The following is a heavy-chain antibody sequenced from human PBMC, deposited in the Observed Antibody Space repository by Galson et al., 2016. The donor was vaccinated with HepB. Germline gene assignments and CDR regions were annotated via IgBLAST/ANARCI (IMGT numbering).Heavy chain of an antibody. CDR3: AKEFKSSGYYSFLDY. V-gene: IGHV3-30*18. J-gene: IGHJ4*02. CDR2: ISKDGGTQ. D-gene: IGHD3-22*01. Sequence: SLRLSCAASGFTFSNYGMHWVRQAPGKGLEWVAVISKDGGTQYYADSVKGRFTISRDNSKNTLYLQVNSLRPEDMAVYYCAKEFKSSGYYSFLDYWGQGTLVTVSS. CDR1: GFTFSNYG.